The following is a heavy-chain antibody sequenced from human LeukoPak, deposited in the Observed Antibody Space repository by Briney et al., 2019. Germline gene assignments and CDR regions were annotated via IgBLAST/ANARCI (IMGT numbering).Heavy chain of an antibody. CDR1: GGSISSGGYS. CDR2: IYYSGST. Sequence: SSETLSLTCAVSGGSISSGGYSWSWIRQPPGKGLEWIGYIYYSGSTYYNPSLKSRVTISVDTSKNQFSLKLISVTAADTAVYYCARAGYSNLAFDYWGQGTLVTVSS. V-gene: IGHV4-30-4*07. CDR3: ARAGYSNLAFDY. D-gene: IGHD4-11*01. J-gene: IGHJ4*02.